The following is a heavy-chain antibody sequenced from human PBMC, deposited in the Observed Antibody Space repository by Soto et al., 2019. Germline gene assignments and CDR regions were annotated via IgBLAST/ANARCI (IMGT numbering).Heavy chain of an antibody. CDR3: AKDKYYDSSVPPGGMDV. CDR1: GFTFSSYA. CDR2: ISGSGGST. V-gene: IGHV3-23*01. D-gene: IGHD3-22*01. Sequence: EVQLLESGGGLVQPGGSLKLSCAASGFTFSSYAMSWVRQAPGKGLEWVSAISGSGGSTYYADSVKGRFTISRDNSKNTLYLQMNSLRAEDTAVYYCAKDKYYDSSVPPGGMDVWGQGTTVTVSS. J-gene: IGHJ6*02.